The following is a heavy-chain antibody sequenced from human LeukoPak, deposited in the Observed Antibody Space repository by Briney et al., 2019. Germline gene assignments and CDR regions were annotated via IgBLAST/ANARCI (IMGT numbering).Heavy chain of an antibody. V-gene: IGHV3-48*04. J-gene: IGHJ6*02. CDR3: AGGVLEAQGWLQWMGTVYSMDV. Sequence: GGSLRLSCAASGFTFSSYSMNWLRQSPGKGLEWISYMSSRSGIIYYGGSVKGRFTISRDNAKNSLYLQMNSLRPDDTAVYYCAGGVLEAQGWLQWMGTVYSMDVWGQGTPVTVSS. D-gene: IGHD5-24*01. CDR2: MSSRSGII. CDR1: GFTFSSYS.